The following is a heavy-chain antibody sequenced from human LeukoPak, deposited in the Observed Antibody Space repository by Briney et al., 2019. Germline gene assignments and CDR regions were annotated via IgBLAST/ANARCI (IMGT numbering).Heavy chain of an antibody. V-gene: IGHV4-34*01. CDR3: ARLNYFDSSGYYYIDGFDI. CDR1: GGSFSGYY. D-gene: IGHD3-22*01. CDR2: INHSGSS. J-gene: IGHJ3*02. Sequence: TSETLSLTCAVYGGSFSGYYWTWIRQPPGKGLEWIGEINHSGSSNYNPSLKSRLTISIDTSKNQFSLKLSSVTAADTAVYYCARLNYFDSSGYYYIDGFDIWGQGTMVTVSS.